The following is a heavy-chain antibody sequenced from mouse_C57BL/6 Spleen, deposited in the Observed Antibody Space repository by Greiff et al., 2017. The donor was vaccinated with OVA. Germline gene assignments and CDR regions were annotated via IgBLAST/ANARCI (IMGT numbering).Heavy chain of an antibody. CDR2: SRNKANDYTT. J-gene: IGHJ2*01. CDR3: AKASYDGYFDY. Sequence: EVKVVESGGGLVQSGRSLRLSCATSGFTFSDFYMEWVRQAPGKGLEWIAASRNKANDYTTEYSASVKGRFIVSRDTSQSILYLQMNALRAEDTAISYCAKASYDGYFDYWGQGTTLTVSS. D-gene: IGHD2-3*01. CDR1: GFTFSDFY. V-gene: IGHV7-1*01.